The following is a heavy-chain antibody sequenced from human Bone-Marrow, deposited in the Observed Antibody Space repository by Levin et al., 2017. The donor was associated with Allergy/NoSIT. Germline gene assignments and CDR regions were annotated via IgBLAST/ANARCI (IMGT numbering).Heavy chain of an antibody. D-gene: IGHD3-9*01. J-gene: IGHJ3*02. Sequence: GASVKVSCVASELTFKTYTMAWVRQAPGKGLEWVSSITGAEGNTHYADSVKGRFTISRDNGKNSLFLQMNSLRVEDTAIYYCAREGDILTGHYDVFDIWGQGTMVTVSS. CDR3: AREGDILTGHYDVFDI. CDR2: ITGAEGNT. CDR1: ELTFKTYT. V-gene: IGHV3-21*06.